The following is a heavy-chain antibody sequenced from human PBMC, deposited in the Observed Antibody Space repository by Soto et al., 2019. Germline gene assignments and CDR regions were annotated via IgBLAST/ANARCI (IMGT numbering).Heavy chain of an antibody. CDR2: ISGDSSTI. Sequence: PGGSLRLSCAASGFTLSSYSMNWVRQAPGEGLEWVSYISGDSSTIYYAASVNRLSTTARDNAKNSLPLQMNGLAAEAAAVYYGAKPVIVVVTIPFDYWGQGTLVTVSS. V-gene: IGHV3-48*01. CDR1: GFTLSSYS. J-gene: IGHJ4*02. CDR3: AKPVIVVVTIPFDY. D-gene: IGHD1-26*01.